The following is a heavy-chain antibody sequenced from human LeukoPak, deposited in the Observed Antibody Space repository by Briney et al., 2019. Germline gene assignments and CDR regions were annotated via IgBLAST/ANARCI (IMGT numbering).Heavy chain of an antibody. CDR2: INWNGGST. J-gene: IGHJ4*02. CDR3: ARSRHSYDSSGFPHY. D-gene: IGHD3-22*01. Sequence: GGSLRLSCAAFGFTFDDYSMTWVRQAPGKGLELVSGINWNGGSTGYADSVNGRFTISRDNAKNSLYLQMNSLRAEDTALYYCARSRHSYDSSGFPHYWGQGTLVTVSS. V-gene: IGHV3-20*04. CDR1: GFTFDDYS.